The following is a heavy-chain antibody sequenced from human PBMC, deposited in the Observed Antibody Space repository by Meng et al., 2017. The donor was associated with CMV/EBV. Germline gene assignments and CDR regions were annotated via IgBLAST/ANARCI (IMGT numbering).Heavy chain of an antibody. D-gene: IGHD3-3*01. V-gene: IGHV3-30*02. CDR2: IRYDGSNK. CDR3: AKPIRFLEWLNGMDV. CDR1: GFTFSSYG. J-gene: IGHJ6*02. Sequence: GESLKISCAASGFTFSSYGMHWVRQAPGKGLEWVAFIRYDGSNKYYADSVKGRFTISRDNSKNTLYLQMNSLRAGDTAVYYCAKPIRFLEWLNGMDVWGQGTTVTVSS.